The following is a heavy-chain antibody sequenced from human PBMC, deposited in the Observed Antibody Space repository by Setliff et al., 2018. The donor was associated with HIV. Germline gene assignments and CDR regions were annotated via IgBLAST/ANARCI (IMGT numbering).Heavy chain of an antibody. CDR2: VHHSGST. D-gene: IGHD3-22*01. CDR1: SDSISSSY. J-gene: IGHJ5*02. Sequence: SETLSLTCTVSSDSISSSYWTWIRQPPGQGLEWIGYVHHSGSTKYNPSLKSRATISIDTSKNQFSLNLTSVTAADTAVYYCASRVYYYDSNNFLREEGFDPWGQGTLVTVSS. V-gene: IGHV4-4*08. CDR3: ASRVYYYDSNNFLREEGFDP.